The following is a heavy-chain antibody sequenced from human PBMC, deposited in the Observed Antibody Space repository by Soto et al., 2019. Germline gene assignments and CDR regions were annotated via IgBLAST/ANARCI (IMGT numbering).Heavy chain of an antibody. J-gene: IGHJ6*02. V-gene: IGHV3-30-3*01. CDR3: ARNRIATTTVVTHYYYYGMDV. CDR2: ISYDGSNK. D-gene: IGHD4-17*01. CDR1: GFTFSSYA. Sequence: GGSLRLSCAASGFTFSSYAMHWVRQAPGKGLEWVAVISYDGSNKYYADSVKGRFTISRDNSKNTLYLQMNSLRAEDTAVYYCARNRIATTTVVTHYYYYGMDVWGQGTTVTVSS.